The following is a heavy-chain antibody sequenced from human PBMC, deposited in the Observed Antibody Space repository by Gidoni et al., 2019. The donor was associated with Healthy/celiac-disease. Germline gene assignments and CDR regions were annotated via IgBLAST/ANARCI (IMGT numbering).Heavy chain of an antibody. CDR2: IYYTGRS. CDR1: GGSISSYY. V-gene: IGHV4-59*01. D-gene: IGHD3-10*01. CDR3: ARGRYYGSGTPTIDY. J-gene: IGHJ4*02. Sequence: QVQLQESGPGLVKPSETLSLTCTVSGGSISSYYWCWTRQLPGKGLEWIGNIYYTGRSKYNPSLKSRVTTSLVTSKNQFSLKLSSVTTADTAVYYCARGRYYGSGTPTIDYWGQGTLVTVSS.